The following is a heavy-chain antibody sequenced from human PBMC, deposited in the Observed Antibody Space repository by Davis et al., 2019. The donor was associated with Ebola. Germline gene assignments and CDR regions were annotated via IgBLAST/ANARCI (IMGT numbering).Heavy chain of an antibody. CDR3: ARDAPPTWNYYYGMDV. CDR2: IYYSGST. Sequence: MPSETLSLTCTVSGGSISSYYWSWIRQPPGKGLEWIGYIYYSGSTNYNPSLKSRVISVDTSKNQFSLKLSSVTAADTAVYYCARDAPPTWNYYYGMDVWGQGTTVTVSS. J-gene: IGHJ6*02. V-gene: IGHV4-59*12. D-gene: IGHD1-1*01. CDR1: GGSISSYY.